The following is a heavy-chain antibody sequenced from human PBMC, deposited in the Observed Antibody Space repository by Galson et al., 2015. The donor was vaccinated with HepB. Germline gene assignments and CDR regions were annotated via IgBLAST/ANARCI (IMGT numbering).Heavy chain of an antibody. D-gene: IGHD1-7*01. V-gene: IGHV1-18*01. CDR3: ARDRDNWNSMGYFDN. Sequence: QSGAEVKKPGASVKVSCKASGYTFSSYGISWVRQAPGQGLEWMGWISAYNGNTNYAQKLQGRVTMTTDTSTSTAYMELRSLRSDDTAVYYCARDRDNWNSMGYFDNWGQGTLVTVSS. CDR2: ISAYNGNT. CDR1: GYTFSSYG. J-gene: IGHJ4*02.